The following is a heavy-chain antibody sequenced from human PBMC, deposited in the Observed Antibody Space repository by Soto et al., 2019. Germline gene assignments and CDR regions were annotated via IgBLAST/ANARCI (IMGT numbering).Heavy chain of an antibody. CDR2: INAGNGNT. CDR3: GRDRVYCSGGICSGMAV. CDR1: GYTFTNYA. V-gene: IGHV1-3*01. D-gene: IGHD2-15*01. Sequence: ASVKVSCKASGYTFTNYAIHWVRQAPGQRLEWMGWINAGNGNTKYSQKFQGRVTITRDASASTAYMELSSLRSEDTAVYYCGRDRVYCSGGICSGMAVGGHGTTVPVPS. J-gene: IGHJ6*02.